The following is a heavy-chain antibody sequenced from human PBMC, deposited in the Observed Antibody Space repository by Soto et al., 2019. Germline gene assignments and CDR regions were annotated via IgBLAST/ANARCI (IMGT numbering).Heavy chain of an antibody. Sequence: SETLSLTCGVSGGSLSGATYSWNWIRQPPGKGLEWIGYIFPSGTTYYNPSLKSRVTISINVSKNQFSLSLRSLTAADTAVYYCARSREFDYWSQGTLVTVSS. J-gene: IGHJ4*02. V-gene: IGHV4-30-2*01. CDR3: ARSREFDY. CDR1: GGSLSGATYS. CDR2: IFPSGTT.